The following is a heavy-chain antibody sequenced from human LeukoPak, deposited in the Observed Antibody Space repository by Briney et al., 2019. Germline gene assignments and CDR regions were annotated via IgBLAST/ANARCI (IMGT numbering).Heavy chain of an antibody. D-gene: IGHD3-22*01. CDR2: ISAYNGNT. CDR3: ARVDDSSGYQYYYYYMDV. V-gene: IGHV1-18*01. Sequence: GASVKVSCKASGYTFTSYGISWVRQAPGQGLEWMGWISAYNGNTNYAQKLQGRVIMTTDTSTSTAYMELRSLRSDDTAVYYCARVDDSSGYQYYYYYMDVWGKGTTVTVSS. CDR1: GYTFTSYG. J-gene: IGHJ6*03.